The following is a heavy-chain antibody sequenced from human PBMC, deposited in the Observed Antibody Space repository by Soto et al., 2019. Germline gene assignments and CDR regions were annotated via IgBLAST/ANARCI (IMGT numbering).Heavy chain of an antibody. V-gene: IGHV1-69*15. J-gene: IGHJ4*02. D-gene: IGHD5-18*01. CDR2: ITPIYPTT. CDR1: GGTFYTYT. Sequence: QVQLVQSGAELRKPGSSVQVSCKASGGTFYTYTFSWVRQAPGQGLEWMGSITPIYPTTNYAERFQGRLKITAEGSTRTAYMDLTSLTSEDTAVYYCARIPRYSFPTSDDLDSWGQGTLVTVSS. CDR3: ARIPRYSFPTSDDLDS.